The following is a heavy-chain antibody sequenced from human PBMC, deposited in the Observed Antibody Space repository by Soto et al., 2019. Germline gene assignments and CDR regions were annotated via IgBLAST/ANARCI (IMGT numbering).Heavy chain of an antibody. D-gene: IGHD3-3*01. CDR2: ISWNSGSI. V-gene: IGHV3-9*01. J-gene: IGHJ6*01. Sequence: LRLSCAASGFNFDVYAMHWVRQAPGKGLEWVSGISWNSGSIVYADSVKGRFTISRDNGKNSLYLQMNSLRPEDTALYYCAKDVRFFEGNIYYAMDVWGQGTTVTVS. CDR3: AKDVRFFEGNIYYAMDV. CDR1: GFNFDVYA.